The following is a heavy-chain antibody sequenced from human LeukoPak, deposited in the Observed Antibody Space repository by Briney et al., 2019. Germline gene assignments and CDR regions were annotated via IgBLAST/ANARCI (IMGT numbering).Heavy chain of an antibody. J-gene: IGHJ5*02. Sequence: GVLRLSCAASGFTVSSNYMSWVRQAPGKGLEWVSVIYSGGSTYYADSVKGRFTISRDNSKNTLYLQMNSLRAEDTAVYYCARARRDGYNYHWGQGTLVTVSS. D-gene: IGHD5-12*01. CDR2: IYSGGST. CDR3: ARARRDGYNYH. CDR1: GFTVSSNY. V-gene: IGHV3-66*01.